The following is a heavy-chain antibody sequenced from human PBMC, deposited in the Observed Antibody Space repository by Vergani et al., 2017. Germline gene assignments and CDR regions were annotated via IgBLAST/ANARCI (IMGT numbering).Heavy chain of an antibody. D-gene: IGHD3-3*01. CDR3: AGEAGEFLDQLRFLELLIDY. CDR1: GFTFSSYS. J-gene: IGHJ4*02. V-gene: IGHV3-21*01. CDR2: ISSSSSYI. Sequence: EVQLVESGGGLVKPGGSLRLSCAASGFTFSSYSMNWVRQAPGKGLEWVSSISSSSSYIYYADLVKGRFTISRDNAKNSLYLQMNSLSAEDTAVYYCAGEAGEFLDQLRFLELLIDYWGAGTLVTVSS.